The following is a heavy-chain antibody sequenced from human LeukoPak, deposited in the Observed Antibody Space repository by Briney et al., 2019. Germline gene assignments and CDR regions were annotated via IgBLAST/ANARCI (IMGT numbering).Heavy chain of an antibody. J-gene: IGHJ6*02. CDR2: VYYNGNI. D-gene: IGHD6-13*01. CDR1: GGSINSYY. Sequence: SETLSLTCTVSGGSINSYYWSWIRQPPGKGLEWIGYVYYNGNINYNPSFKSRVTISVYASKNQFSLKLSSVTAADTAVYYCARDGGSSWSHQYGLDVWGQGTTVTVSS. CDR3: ARDGGSSWSHQYGLDV. V-gene: IGHV4-59*01.